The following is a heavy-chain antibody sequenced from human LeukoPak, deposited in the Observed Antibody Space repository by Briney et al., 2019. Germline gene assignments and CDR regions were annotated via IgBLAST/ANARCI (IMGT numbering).Heavy chain of an antibody. Sequence: GASLRLSCAASGFTFSSYAMSWVRQAPGKGLEWVSAISGSGGSTYYADSVKGRFTISRDNSKNTLYLQMNNLRAEDTAVYYCANIIAAAGPGYFDYWGQGTLVTVSS. CDR3: ANIIAAAGPGYFDY. D-gene: IGHD6-13*01. V-gene: IGHV3-23*01. J-gene: IGHJ4*02. CDR2: ISGSGGST. CDR1: GFTFSSYA.